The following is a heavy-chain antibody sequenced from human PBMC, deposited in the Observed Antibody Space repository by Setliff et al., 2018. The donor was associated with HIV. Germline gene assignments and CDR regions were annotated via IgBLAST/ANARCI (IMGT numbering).Heavy chain of an antibody. CDR1: GHSTSGYY. Sequence: SSETLSLTCSVSGHSTSGYYWSWIRQPAGRGLEWIGRIHTSGNTNYNPSLRGRVTMSVDMSKNQFSLKLTSVSAADTAVYYCARDRIEFVAEDPHDVFDIWGRGTLVTVSS. V-gene: IGHV4-4*07. CDR2: IHTSGNT. J-gene: IGHJ3*02. D-gene: IGHD5-12*01. CDR3: ARDRIEFVAEDPHDVFDI.